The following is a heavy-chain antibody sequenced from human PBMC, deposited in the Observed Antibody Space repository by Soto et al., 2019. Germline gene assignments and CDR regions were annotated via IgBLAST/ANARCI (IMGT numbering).Heavy chain of an antibody. CDR3: AKEGGYYDCSSSLGPDY. J-gene: IGHJ4*02. CDR2: ISAYNGNT. Sequence: ASVKVSCKASGYTFTSYGISWVRQAPGQGLEGMGWISAYNGNTNYAQKLQGRVTMNTDTSTSTAYMELRSLRSDDTAVHYCAKEGGYYDCSSSLGPDYWGQGTLVTVSS. CDR1: GYTFTSYG. D-gene: IGHD3-22*01. V-gene: IGHV1-18*01.